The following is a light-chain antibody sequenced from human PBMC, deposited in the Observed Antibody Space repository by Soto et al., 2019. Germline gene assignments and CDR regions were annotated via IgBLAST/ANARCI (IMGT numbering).Light chain of an antibody. J-gene: IGKJ5*01. CDR1: QGISSY. CDR2: AAS. Sequence: IQLTQSPYSLSASVGDRVTITCRASQGISSYLAWYQQKPGKAPKLLIYAASALQSGVPSRFSGGGSGTDFTLTISSLQPEDFATYYCQQLHRSPLTFGQGIRLEIK. V-gene: IGKV1-9*01. CDR3: QQLHRSPLT.